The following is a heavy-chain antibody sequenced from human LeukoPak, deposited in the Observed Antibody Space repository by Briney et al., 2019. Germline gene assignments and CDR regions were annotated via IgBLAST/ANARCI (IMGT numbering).Heavy chain of an antibody. CDR3: ARGNDYYDILTGYYYYYYYMDV. Sequence: PSETLSLTCTVSGGSISSSSYYWGWIRQPPGKGLEWIGSIYYSGSTYYNPSLKSRVTISVDTSKNQFSLKLSSVTAADTAVYYCARGNDYYDILTGYYYYYYYMDVWGKGTTVTISS. CDR2: IYYSGST. V-gene: IGHV4-39*07. CDR1: GGSISSSSYY. J-gene: IGHJ6*03. D-gene: IGHD3-9*01.